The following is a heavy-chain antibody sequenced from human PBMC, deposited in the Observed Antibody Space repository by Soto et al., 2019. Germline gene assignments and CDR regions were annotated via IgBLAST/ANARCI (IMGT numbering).Heavy chain of an antibody. CDR2: ISYDGSNK. Sequence: QVQLVESGGGVVQPGRSLRLSCAASGFTFSSYVMHWVRQAPGKGLEWVAVISYDGSNKYYADSVKGRFTISRDNSKNTLYLQMNSLRAEDTAVYYCARVPCISTSCYGYYGMDVWGQGTTVTVSS. CDR1: GFTFSSYV. V-gene: IGHV3-30-3*01. D-gene: IGHD2-2*01. J-gene: IGHJ6*02. CDR3: ARVPCISTSCYGYYGMDV.